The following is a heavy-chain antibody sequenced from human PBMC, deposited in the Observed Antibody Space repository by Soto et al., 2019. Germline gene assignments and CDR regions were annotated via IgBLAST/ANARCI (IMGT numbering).Heavy chain of an antibody. CDR3: GRGSSIAGLYYGMDV. CDR1: GGSISSYY. V-gene: IGHV4-59*06. J-gene: IGHJ6*02. CDR2: NYYSGIT. D-gene: IGHD6-6*01. Sequence: SETLSLTCTVSGGSISSYYWTWIRQHPGKGLEWIGYNYYSGITYYNPSLKSRVTISLDTSKNQFSLKLSSVTAADTAVYYCGRGSSIAGLYYGMDVWGQGTTVTVSS.